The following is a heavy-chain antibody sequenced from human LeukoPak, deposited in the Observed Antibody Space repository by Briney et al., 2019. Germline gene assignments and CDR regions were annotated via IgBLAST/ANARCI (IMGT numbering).Heavy chain of an antibody. D-gene: IGHD1-1*01. CDR1: GGSTGSSSYY. J-gene: IGHJ4*02. V-gene: IGHV4-39*01. CDR2: ISYSGNT. CDR3: VRSQTGTMWCY. Sequence: PSETLSLICTLSGGSTGSSSYYWGWIRQPPGQGLEWIGTISYSGNTYYNPSLKSRVAISVDTSKTQLSLRLSSVTAADTGTYHCVRSQTGTMWCYWGQGALVTVSS.